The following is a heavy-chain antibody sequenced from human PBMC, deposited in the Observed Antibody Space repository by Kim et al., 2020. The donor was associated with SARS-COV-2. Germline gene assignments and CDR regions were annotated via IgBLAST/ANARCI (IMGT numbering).Heavy chain of an antibody. CDR2: ISAASDTI. CDR1: GFTFSSFA. V-gene: IGHV3-48*02. D-gene: IGHD1-26*01. CDR3: ARDPSGYFFDY. Sequence: GGSLRLSCSASGFTFSSFAMNWVRQAPGKGLEWVAYISAASDTILYADSVEGRFTISRDNVQNSLYLQMSSLRDEDMAVYYCARDPSGYFFDYWGQGALV. J-gene: IGHJ4*02.